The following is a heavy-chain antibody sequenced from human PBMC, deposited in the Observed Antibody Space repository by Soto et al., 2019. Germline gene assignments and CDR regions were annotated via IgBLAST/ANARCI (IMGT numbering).Heavy chain of an antibody. CDR2: IYSAGST. CDR1: GFTVSNNY. CDR3: AMQRPLYTVTAGRVVFDI. D-gene: IGHD4-17*01. V-gene: IGHV3-53*02. Sequence: EVHLVGTGGGLIQPGGSLRLSCAASGFTVSNNYMSWVRQAPGKGLEWVSVIYSAGSTYYADSVKGRFTISRDNSNNTLYLQMHNLRAEDTAVYYCAMQRPLYTVTAGRVVFDIRVQGTMVTVS. J-gene: IGHJ3*02.